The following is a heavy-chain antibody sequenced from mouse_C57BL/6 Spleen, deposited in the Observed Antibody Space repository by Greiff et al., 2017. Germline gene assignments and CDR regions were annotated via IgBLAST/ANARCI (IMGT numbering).Heavy chain of an antibody. CDR2: ISYDGSN. D-gene: IGHD2-4*01. CDR3: ARDGDYDCFDY. Sequence: ESGPGLVKPSQSLSLTCSVTGYSITSGYYWNWIRQFPGNKLEWMGYISYDGSNNYNPSLKNRISITRDTSKNQFFLKLNSVTTADTATYYCARDGDYDCFDYWGQGTTLTVSS. CDR1: GYSITSGYY. J-gene: IGHJ2*01. V-gene: IGHV3-6*01.